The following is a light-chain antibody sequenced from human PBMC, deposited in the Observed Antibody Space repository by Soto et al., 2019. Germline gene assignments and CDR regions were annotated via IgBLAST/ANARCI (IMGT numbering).Light chain of an antibody. CDR1: QSVSRSY. CDR3: KQHRSSPRT. J-gene: IGKJ1*01. CDR2: GAS. V-gene: IGKV3-20*01. Sequence: IVLTQSPDTLSLSPGERATLSCRASQSVSRSYLTWYQQKPGQAPRLLLFGASNRATGIPDRFSGSGSGTDFTLTISRLEPEDFALYFCKQHRSSPRTFGQGTNVEIK.